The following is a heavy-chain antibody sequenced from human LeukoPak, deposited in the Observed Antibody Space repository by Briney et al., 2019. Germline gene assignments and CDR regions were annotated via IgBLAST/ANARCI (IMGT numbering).Heavy chain of an antibody. J-gene: IGHJ3*02. CDR1: GYTFTSYD. Sequence: ASVKVSCKASGYTFTSYDINWVRQATGQGLEWMGWMNPNSGNTGYAQKFQGRVTMTRSTSISTAYMELSSLRSEDTAVYYCARPYDGSGYYYSDAFDIWGQGTMVTVSS. CDR3: ARPYDGSGYYYSDAFDI. CDR2: MNPNSGNT. V-gene: IGHV1-8*01. D-gene: IGHD3-22*01.